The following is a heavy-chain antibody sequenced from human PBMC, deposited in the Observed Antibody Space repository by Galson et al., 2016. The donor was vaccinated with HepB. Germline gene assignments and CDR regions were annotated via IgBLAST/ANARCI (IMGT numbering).Heavy chain of an antibody. CDR2: INPSGGST. CDR3: AKDKSPHGGPPRDAFDI. D-gene: IGHD4-23*01. Sequence: SVKVSCKASGYTFTDFYMHWVRQAPGQGLEWMGIINPSGGSTSYAQKFQGRVTMTRDTSTSTVYMELSSLRSGDTAFYYRAKDKSPHGGPPRDAFDIWGQGTMVTVSS. CDR1: GYTFTDFY. J-gene: IGHJ3*02. V-gene: IGHV1-46*01.